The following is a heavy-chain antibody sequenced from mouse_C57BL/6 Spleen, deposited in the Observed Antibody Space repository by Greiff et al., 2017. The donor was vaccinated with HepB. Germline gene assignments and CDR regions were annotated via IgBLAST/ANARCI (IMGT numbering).Heavy chain of an antibody. Sequence: LEESGAELVRPGTSVKVSCKASGYAFTNYLIEWVKQRPGQGLEWIGVINPGSGGTNYNEKFKGKATLTADKSSSTAYMQLSSLTSEDSAVYFCARSLYYGNSAMDYWGQGTSVTVSS. CDR2: INPGSGGT. J-gene: IGHJ4*01. D-gene: IGHD2-1*01. CDR3: ARSLYYGNSAMDY. CDR1: GYAFTNYL. V-gene: IGHV1-54*01.